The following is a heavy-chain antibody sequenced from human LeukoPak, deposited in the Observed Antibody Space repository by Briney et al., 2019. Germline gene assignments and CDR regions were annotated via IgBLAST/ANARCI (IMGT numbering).Heavy chain of an antibody. CDR1: GFTFSSYG. Sequence: GRSLRLSCAASGFTFSSYGMHWVRQAPGKGLGWVAVISYDGSNKHYADSVKGRFTISTDTSKNTLYLQMNRLRAEDTAVYYCAKILVATFHDWGQGTLVTVSS. V-gene: IGHV3-30*18. D-gene: IGHD5-12*01. CDR2: ISYDGSNK. CDR3: AKILVATFHD. J-gene: IGHJ4*02.